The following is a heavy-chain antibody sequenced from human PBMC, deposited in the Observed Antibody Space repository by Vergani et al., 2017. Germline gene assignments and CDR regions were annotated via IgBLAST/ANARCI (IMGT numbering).Heavy chain of an antibody. CDR3: ARTESFILRYFHWAL. V-gene: IGHV4-39*01. CDR1: GGSISSSSYY. J-gene: IGHJ4*02. CDR2: IYYSGST. D-gene: IGHD3-9*01. Sequence: QLQLQESGPGLVKPSETLSLTCTVSGGSISSSSYYWGWIRQPPGKGLEWIGNIYYSGSTYYNPSLKSRVTISVDTSKNQFSLEVTSVTAADTAIYFCARTESFILRYFHWALWGQGTLVTVSS.